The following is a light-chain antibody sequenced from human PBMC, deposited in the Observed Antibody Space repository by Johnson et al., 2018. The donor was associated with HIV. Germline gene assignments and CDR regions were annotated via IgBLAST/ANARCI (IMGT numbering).Light chain of an antibody. V-gene: IGLV1-51*02. CDR1: SSNIGNNY. CDR3: GTWDSSLSAEV. Sequence: SVLTQPPSVSAAPGQKVTVSCSGSSSNIGNNYVSWYQQLPGTAPKLLIYENNKRPSGIPDRFSGSKSGPSATLGITGLQTWDEADYYSGTWDSSLSAEVFGTGTKVTVL. CDR2: ENN. J-gene: IGLJ1*01.